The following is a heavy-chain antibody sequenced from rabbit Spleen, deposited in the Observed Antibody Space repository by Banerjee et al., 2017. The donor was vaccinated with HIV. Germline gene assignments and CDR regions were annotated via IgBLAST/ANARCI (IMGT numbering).Heavy chain of an antibody. CDR1: GLDLSSNNW. V-gene: IGHV1S45*01. J-gene: IGHJ6*01. CDR3: ARDTGSSFSTYGMDL. D-gene: IGHD7-1*01. Sequence: QEQLEESGGDLVQPEGSLTLTCTASGLDLSSNNWIYWVRQAPGKGLEWIACIDVGDGKTYYASWAKGRFTISKTSSTVALQMPSLTAADTATYFCARDTGSSFSTYGMDLWGPGTLVTVS. CDR2: IDVGDGKT.